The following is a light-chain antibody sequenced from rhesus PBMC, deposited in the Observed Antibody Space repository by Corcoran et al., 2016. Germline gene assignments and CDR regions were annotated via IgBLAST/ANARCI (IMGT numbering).Light chain of an antibody. CDR2: EVS. J-gene: IGKJ2*01. CDR1: QSLQEGGNTY. Sequence: IVMTQTPLSLSVTPGEPASISCRSSQSLQEGGNTYLAWYLQPPGQSPQALIYEVSKRVSGGPERFRCGVSDTDFTLKISRLEAEDAGIYYCMQGIEYPYSFGQGTKVEIK. V-gene: IGKV2S20*01. CDR3: MQGIEYPYS.